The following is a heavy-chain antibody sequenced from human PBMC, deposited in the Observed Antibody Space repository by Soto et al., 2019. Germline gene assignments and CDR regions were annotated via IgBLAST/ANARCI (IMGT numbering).Heavy chain of an antibody. D-gene: IGHD3-3*01. V-gene: IGHV4-59*08. CDR1: GDSICSYY. Sequence: SETLSLTCPVSGDSICSYYPNWIRQPPGKGLEWIGYIYYSGSTNYNPSLKSRGTIAVDTSKNQFSLKLSAVTAADTAVYYCAYHYDFWSGYHYWGQGTLVTVSS. CDR2: IYYSGST. CDR3: AYHYDFWSGYHY. J-gene: IGHJ4*02.